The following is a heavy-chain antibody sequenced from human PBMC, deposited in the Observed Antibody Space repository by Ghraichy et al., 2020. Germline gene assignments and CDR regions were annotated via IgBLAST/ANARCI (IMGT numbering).Heavy chain of an antibody. Sequence: GESLNISCAGSGFTFSSYWMTWVRQAPGKGLEWVANIKQDGTEKYYVDSVKGRFTISRDNAKNSLYLQMNSLLAEDTAVYYCAREVIGWYYGMDVWGQGTTVTVSS. CDR3: AREVIGWYYGMDV. CDR1: GFTFSSYW. J-gene: IGHJ6*02. CDR2: IKQDGTEK. D-gene: IGHD6-19*01. V-gene: IGHV3-7*01.